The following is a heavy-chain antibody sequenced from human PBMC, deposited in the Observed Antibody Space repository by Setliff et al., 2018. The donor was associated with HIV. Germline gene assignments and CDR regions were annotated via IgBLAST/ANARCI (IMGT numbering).Heavy chain of an antibody. CDR2: INPKSGAI. J-gene: IGHJ4*02. D-gene: IGHD3-10*01. CDR3: ARGGLY. V-gene: IGHV1-2*02. Sequence: ASVKVSCKASGYTFSNHGISWLRQAPAHGLEWMGRINPKSGAINYAQKFQGRVTVTRDTSISTAYMELRRLTSDDTAVYYCARGGLYWGQGTLVTVSS. CDR1: GYTFSNHG.